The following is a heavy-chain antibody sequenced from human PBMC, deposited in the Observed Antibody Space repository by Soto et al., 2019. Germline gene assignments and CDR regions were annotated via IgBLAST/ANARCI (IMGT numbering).Heavy chain of an antibody. D-gene: IGHD6-13*01. CDR2: IKSKTDGGTT. CDR1: GFTFSNAW. J-gene: IGHJ6*02. CDR3: TTAEGAAAGPWGMDV. V-gene: IGHV3-15*07. Sequence: GGSLRLSCAASGFTFSNAWMNWVRQAPGKGLEWVGRIKSKTDGGTTDYAAPVKGRFTISRDDSKNTLYLQMNSLKTEDTAVYYCTTAEGAAAGPWGMDVWGQGTTVTVSS.